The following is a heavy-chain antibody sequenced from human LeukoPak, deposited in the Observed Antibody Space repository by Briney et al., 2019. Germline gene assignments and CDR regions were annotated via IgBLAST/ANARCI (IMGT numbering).Heavy chain of an antibody. CDR3: AKGAIRTSITCYFDY. J-gene: IGHJ4*02. V-gene: IGHV1-18*01. CDR2: ISAYNGNT. CDR1: GYTFTSYG. D-gene: IGHD1-14*01. Sequence: ASVKVSCKASGYTFTSYGISWVRQAPGQGLEWMGWISAYNGNTNYAQKLQGRVTMTTDTSTSTAYMELRSLRVEDTAAYYCAKGAIRTSITCYFDYWGQGTLVTVSS.